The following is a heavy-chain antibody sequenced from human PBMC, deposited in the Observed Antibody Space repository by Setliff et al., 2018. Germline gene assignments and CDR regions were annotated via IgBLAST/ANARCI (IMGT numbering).Heavy chain of an antibody. CDR3: AKGGTYRYFDF. D-gene: IGHD1-1*01. V-gene: IGHV4-59*11. J-gene: IGHJ4*02. Sequence: PSETLSLTCSVSGDSMSGAPIWSWIRQPPGRGLEFMGYVFPNGASKYDPSFKSRLTISVDTSKNQFSLKLTSVTAADTAFYFCAKGGTYRYFDFWGQGTLVTVSS. CDR1: GDSMSGAP. CDR2: VFPNGAS.